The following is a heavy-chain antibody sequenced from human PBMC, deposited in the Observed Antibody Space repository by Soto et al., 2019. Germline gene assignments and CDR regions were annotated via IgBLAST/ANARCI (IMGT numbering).Heavy chain of an antibody. D-gene: IGHD3-22*01. J-gene: IGHJ1*01. V-gene: IGHV1-69*01. Sequence: QVQLVQSGAEVKKPGSSVKVSCKASGGTFSSYAISWVRQAPGQGLEWMGGIIPIFGTANYAQKFQGRVTITADESTSTAYMELSSLRSEDTAVYYCARDPDDYYDSRGYYYVGGYFQHWGQGTLVTVSS. CDR1: GGTFSSYA. CDR3: ARDPDDYYDSRGYYYVGGYFQH. CDR2: IIPIFGTA.